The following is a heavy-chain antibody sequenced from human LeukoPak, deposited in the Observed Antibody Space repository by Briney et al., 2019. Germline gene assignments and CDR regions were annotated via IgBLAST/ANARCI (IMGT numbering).Heavy chain of an antibody. CDR1: GDSITTINW. CDR2: THHSGTT. D-gene: IGHD3-16*01. CDR3: ASLIGAFDI. V-gene: IGHV4-4*02. J-gene: IGHJ3*02. Sequence: SETLSLTCAVSGDSITTINWWNWVRQAPGKGLEWIGETHHSGTTKYNPSLKSRVTISVDKSKNQFSLKLSSVTAADTAVYYCASLIGAFDIWGQGTMVTVSS.